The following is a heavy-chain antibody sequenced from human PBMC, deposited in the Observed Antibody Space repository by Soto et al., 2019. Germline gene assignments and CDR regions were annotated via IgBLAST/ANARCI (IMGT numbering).Heavy chain of an antibody. J-gene: IGHJ4*02. V-gene: IGHV6-1*01. D-gene: IGHD1-1*01. CDR1: GDSVSSNSVV. Sequence: TFAISGDSVSSNSVVWNRIRQSPSRGLEWLGRTYYRSRWHYEYAESVKSRIIINPDTSKNQLSLQLNSVTPEDTGVYYCAKQESDWNDHFDYWGQGTLVTVSS. CDR2: TYYRSRWHY. CDR3: AKQESDWNDHFDY.